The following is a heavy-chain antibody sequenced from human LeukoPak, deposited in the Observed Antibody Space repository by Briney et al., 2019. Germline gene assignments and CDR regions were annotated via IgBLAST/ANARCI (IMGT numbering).Heavy chain of an antibody. V-gene: IGHV4-39*01. CDR3: ARTPLGYCSGGSCWYYFDY. D-gene: IGHD2-15*01. CDR1: GGSISSSSYY. CDR2: IYYSGST. J-gene: IGHJ4*02. Sequence: PSETLSLTCTVSGGSISSSSYYWGWIRQPPGKGLEWIGSIYYSGSTYYNPSLKSRVTISVDTSKNQFSLKLSSVTAADTAVYYCARTPLGYCSGGSCWYYFDYWGQGTLVTVSS.